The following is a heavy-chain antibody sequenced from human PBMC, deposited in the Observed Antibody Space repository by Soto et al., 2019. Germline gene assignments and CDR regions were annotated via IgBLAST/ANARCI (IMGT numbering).Heavy chain of an antibody. J-gene: IGHJ6*02. D-gene: IGHD6-19*01. V-gene: IGHV3-23*01. CDR2: ISGDTATT. CDR1: GFSFSEYS. Sequence: WSLRLSCSASGFSFSEYSMTWVRQAPGKGLPWVSAISGDTATTHYADSVKGRFTISRDNSRDTLYLQMNSPRVEDTAIYYCAKPLQQWLLQGSGVDVWGQGTTVTVSS. CDR3: AKPLQQWLLQGSGVDV.